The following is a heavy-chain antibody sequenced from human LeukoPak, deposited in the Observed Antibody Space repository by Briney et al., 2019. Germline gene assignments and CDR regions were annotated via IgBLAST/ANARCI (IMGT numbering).Heavy chain of an antibody. CDR2: INHSGST. Sequence: SETLSLTCAVYGGSFSGYYWSWIRQPPGKGLEWIGEINHSGSTNYNPSLKSRVTISVDTSKNQFSLKLSSVTAADTAVYYCARGGLWFHYYYGMDVWGQGTTVTVSS. CDR3: ARGGLWFHYYYGMDV. V-gene: IGHV4-34*01. J-gene: IGHJ6*02. CDR1: GGSFSGYY. D-gene: IGHD3-10*01.